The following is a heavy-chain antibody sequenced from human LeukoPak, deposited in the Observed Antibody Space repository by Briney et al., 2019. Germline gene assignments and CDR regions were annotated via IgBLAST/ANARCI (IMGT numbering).Heavy chain of an antibody. CDR1: GFTFSTYW. Sequence: GGSLRLSCAVSGFTFSTYWMSWVRQAPGNGLEWVANIKQDGSAKYYVDSVKGRFTISRDNAKNSLYLQMNSLRPEDTGVYYCATSSAAPANMWGQGTLVTVS. V-gene: IGHV3-7*01. D-gene: IGHD2-2*01. CDR3: ATSSAAPANM. J-gene: IGHJ4*02. CDR2: IKQDGSAK.